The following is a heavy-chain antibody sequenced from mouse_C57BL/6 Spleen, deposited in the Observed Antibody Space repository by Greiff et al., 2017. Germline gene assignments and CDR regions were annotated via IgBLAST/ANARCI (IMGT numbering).Heavy chain of an antibody. J-gene: IGHJ2*01. CDR1: GFTFSDYY. Sequence: EVKLVESEGGLVQPGRSMKLSCTASGFTFSDYYMAWVRQVPEKGLEWVANINYDGSSTYYLDSLKSRFLISRDNAKNILYLQMSSLKSEDTATYYCARGDSSGPFDYWGQGTTLTVSS. CDR3: ARGDSSGPFDY. V-gene: IGHV5-16*01. CDR2: INYDGSST. D-gene: IGHD3-2*02.